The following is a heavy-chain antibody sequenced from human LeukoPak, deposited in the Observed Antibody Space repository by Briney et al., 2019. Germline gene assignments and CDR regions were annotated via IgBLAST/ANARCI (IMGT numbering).Heavy chain of an antibody. CDR3: TTIRGFCSGRSCLGY. Sequence: GGTLRLSCAVSGFTFSHAWMSWVRQAPGKGLEWVGRIKSKIDGGTTDYGAPVKGRFTISRDDSKNTLYLQMNSLKSEDTAVYYCTTIRGFCSGRSCLGYWGQGTLVTVSS. V-gene: IGHV3-15*01. CDR1: GFTFSHAW. J-gene: IGHJ4*02. D-gene: IGHD2-15*01. CDR2: IKSKIDGGTT.